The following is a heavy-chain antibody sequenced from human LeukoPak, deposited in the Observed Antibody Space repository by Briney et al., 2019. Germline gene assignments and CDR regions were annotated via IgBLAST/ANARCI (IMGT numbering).Heavy chain of an antibody. Sequence: SVKVSCKASGGTFSNIVISWVRQAPGQGLEWMGGIIAIFGTTNYAQKFQGRVTITADKSTRTVYMEMRSLRSEDTAVYYCARIVGSTGGESWGQGTMVTVSS. D-gene: IGHD1-26*01. J-gene: IGHJ3*01. CDR3: ARIVGSTGGES. CDR1: GGTFSNIV. V-gene: IGHV1-69*06. CDR2: IIAIFGTT.